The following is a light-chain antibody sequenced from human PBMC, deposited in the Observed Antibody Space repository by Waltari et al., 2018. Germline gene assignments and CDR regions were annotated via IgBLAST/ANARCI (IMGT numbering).Light chain of an antibody. CDR2: NAS. CDR3: QQRGSWPLT. CDR1: QSISTY. Sequence: EIVLTQSPATLSFSPGERDTLSCKASQSISTYLAWYQQKPGQSPRLLMDNASNRTTGIPARFSGSGTGTDFTLTVSSLEPEDFAVYYCQQRGSWPLTFGGGTKVEIK. J-gene: IGKJ4*01. V-gene: IGKV3-11*01.